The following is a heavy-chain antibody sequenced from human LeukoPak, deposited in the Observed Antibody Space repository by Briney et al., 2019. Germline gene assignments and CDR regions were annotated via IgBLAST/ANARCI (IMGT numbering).Heavy chain of an antibody. Sequence: GRSLRLSCAASGFTFSSYAMHWVRQAPGKGLEWVAVISYDGSNKYYADSVKGRFTISRDNSKNTLYLQMNSLRAEDTAVYYCARDAGYVRFDFWGQGTLATVSS. CDR3: ARDAGYVRFDF. V-gene: IGHV3-30*04. CDR2: ISYDGSNK. J-gene: IGHJ4*02. CDR1: GFTFSSYA. D-gene: IGHD5-18*01.